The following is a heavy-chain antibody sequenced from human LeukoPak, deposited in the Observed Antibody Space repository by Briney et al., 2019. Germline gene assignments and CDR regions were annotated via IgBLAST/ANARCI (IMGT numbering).Heavy chain of an antibody. CDR1: GFTFSGYW. Sequence: GGSLRLSCAASGFTFSGYWMSWVRQAPGKGLEWVANIKLDGSEKYYVDSVKGRFTISRDNAKNSLYLQMNSLRAEDTAVYYCARGGRNLDYWGQGTLVTVSS. V-gene: IGHV3-7*01. CDR2: IKLDGSEK. D-gene: IGHD1-14*01. J-gene: IGHJ4*02. CDR3: ARGGRNLDY.